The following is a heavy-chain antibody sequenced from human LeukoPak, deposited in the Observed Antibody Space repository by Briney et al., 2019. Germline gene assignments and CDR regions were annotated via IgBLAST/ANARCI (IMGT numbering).Heavy chain of an antibody. CDR2: IAAVGGVK. CDR1: GFTFRDHG. CDR3: AREATWGQWYFDL. V-gene: IGHV3-30*03. D-gene: IGHD6-19*01. J-gene: IGHJ4*02. Sequence: PGGSLRLSCVASGFTFRDHGMDWVRQAPGKGLEWVAVIAAVGGVKQYADSVKGRFTLARDNSKNTLFLQMNILSVEDTAVYYCAREATWGQWYFDLWGQGTPVTVSS.